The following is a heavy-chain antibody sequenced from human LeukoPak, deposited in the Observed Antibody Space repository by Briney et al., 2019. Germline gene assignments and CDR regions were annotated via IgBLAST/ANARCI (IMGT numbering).Heavy chain of an antibody. CDR1: GHTFTGYY. Sequence: ASVKVFCKASGHTFTGYYMHWVRQAPGQGLEWRGWINPNSGGTNYAQKFQGRVTMTRDTSISTAYMELSRLRSDDTAVYYCARRLLGGDTACDYWGQGTLVTVSS. CDR3: ARRLLGGDTACDY. V-gene: IGHV1-2*02. J-gene: IGHJ4*02. D-gene: IGHD5-18*01. CDR2: INPNSGGT.